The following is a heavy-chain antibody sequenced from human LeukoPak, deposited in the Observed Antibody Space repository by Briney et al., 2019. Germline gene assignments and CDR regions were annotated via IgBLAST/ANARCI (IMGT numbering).Heavy chain of an antibody. V-gene: IGHV4-31*03. CDR2: IYYSGST. CDR1: AGSISSGGYY. Sequence: PSQTLSLTCTVSAGSISSGGYYWSWIRQHPGKGLEWIGYIYYSGSTYYTPSLKSRVTISVDTSKNQFSLKLSSVTAADTAVYYCATRSMTTVTVDYWGQGTLVTVSS. D-gene: IGHD4-17*01. J-gene: IGHJ4*02. CDR3: ATRSMTTVTVDY.